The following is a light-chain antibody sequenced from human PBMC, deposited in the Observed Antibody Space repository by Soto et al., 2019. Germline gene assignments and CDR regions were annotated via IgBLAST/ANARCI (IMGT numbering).Light chain of an antibody. CDR1: QSVSSTY. CDR2: GAS. V-gene: IGKV3-20*01. Sequence: EIVLTQSPGTLSLSPGERATLSCRASQSVSSTYLAWYQHKPGQAPRLLIYGASSRATDIPDRFSGSGSGTDFTITISRLEPEDFAVYYCQQYGSLPFTFGPGTKVDIK. CDR3: QQYGSLPFT. J-gene: IGKJ3*01.